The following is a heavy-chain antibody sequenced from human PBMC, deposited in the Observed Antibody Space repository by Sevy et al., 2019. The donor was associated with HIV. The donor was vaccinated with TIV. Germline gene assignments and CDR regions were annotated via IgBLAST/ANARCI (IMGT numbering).Heavy chain of an antibody. CDR1: GYTFTGYY. D-gene: IGHD3-3*01. Sequence: ASVKVSCKASGYTFTGYYMHWVRQAPGQGLEWMGWINPNSGGTNYAQKFQGRVTMTRDTSISTAYMELSRLRSDDTAMYYCARGGHTYYDFWSGYLFYMDVWGKGTTVTVSS. V-gene: IGHV1-2*02. CDR3: ARGGHTYYDFWSGYLFYMDV. J-gene: IGHJ6*03. CDR2: INPNSGGT.